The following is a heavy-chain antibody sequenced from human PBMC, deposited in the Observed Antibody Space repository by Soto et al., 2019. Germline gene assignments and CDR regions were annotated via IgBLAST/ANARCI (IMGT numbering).Heavy chain of an antibody. CDR2: MNPNSGNT. CDR3: ARGGVFFFAAPTNPFDY. J-gene: IGHJ4*02. CDR1: GYTFTSYD. D-gene: IGHD3-10*01. V-gene: IGHV1-8*01. Sequence: QVQLVQSGAEVKKPGASVKVSCKASGYTFTSYDFNWVRQATGQGLEWMGWMNPNSGNTGYAQKFQGRVTMTRNTSISTAYMELSSLRSEETAVYYCARGGVFFFAAPTNPFDYWGQGTLVTVSS.